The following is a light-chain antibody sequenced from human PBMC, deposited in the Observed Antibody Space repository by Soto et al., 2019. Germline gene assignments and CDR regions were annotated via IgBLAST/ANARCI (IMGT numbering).Light chain of an antibody. CDR3: LQDFNYPWT. J-gene: IGKJ1*01. Sequence: AIQMTQSPSSLSASVGDRVTITCRASQDIRNDLGWYQQKPGKTPKLLIFDASSFQSGVPSRFSGSGSGTDFTLTISSLQPEDFATYYCLQDFNYPWTFVQGTKVEIE. CDR1: QDIRND. V-gene: IGKV1-6*01. CDR2: DAS.